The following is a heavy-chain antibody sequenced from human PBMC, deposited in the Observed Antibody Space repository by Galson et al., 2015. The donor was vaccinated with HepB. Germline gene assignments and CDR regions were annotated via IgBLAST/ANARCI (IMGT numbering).Heavy chain of an antibody. V-gene: IGHV4-30-2*01. CDR3: ARGGVYSGYDYFDY. CDR2: IYHSGST. CDR1: GGSISSGGYS. Sequence: TLSLTCAVSGGSISSGGYSWSWIRQPPGKGLEWIGYIYHSGSTYYNPSLKSRVTISVDRSKNQFSLKLSSVTAADTAVYYCARGGVYSGYDYFDYWGQGTLVTVSS. D-gene: IGHD5-12*01. J-gene: IGHJ4*02.